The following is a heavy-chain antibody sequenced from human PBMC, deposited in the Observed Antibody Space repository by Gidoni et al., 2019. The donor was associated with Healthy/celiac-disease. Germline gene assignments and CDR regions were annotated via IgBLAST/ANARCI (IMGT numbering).Heavy chain of an antibody. CDR2: IFSNDEK. CDR1: AFPLSNARMR. D-gene: IGHD4-17*01. V-gene: IGHV2-26*01. J-gene: IGHJ3*02. Sequence: VTLKQPGPVLVQPTDTLTLPCTAPAFPLSNARMRVGWIRQPPGKALKWLAHIFSNDEKSYSTSRKSRLTISKDTSRSQVVLTRTNMDPVDTATYYCERMNGDYVEAFDIWGQGTMVTVSS. CDR3: ERMNGDYVEAFDI.